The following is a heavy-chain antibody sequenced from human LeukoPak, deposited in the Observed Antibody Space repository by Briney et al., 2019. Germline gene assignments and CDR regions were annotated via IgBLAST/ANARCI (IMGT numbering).Heavy chain of an antibody. D-gene: IGHD2/OR15-2a*01. CDR3: AREGIVRTYDQ. Sequence: PSETLSLTCTVSGGSISSQYWTWIRQPPGKGPEWIAYIDNRGNTNYNPSLRSRVTISIDTSKNQFSLKLSSVTAADTAVYYCAREGIVRTYDQWGQGTLVTVSS. J-gene: IGHJ4*02. V-gene: IGHV4-59*11. CDR1: GGSISSQY. CDR2: IDNRGNT.